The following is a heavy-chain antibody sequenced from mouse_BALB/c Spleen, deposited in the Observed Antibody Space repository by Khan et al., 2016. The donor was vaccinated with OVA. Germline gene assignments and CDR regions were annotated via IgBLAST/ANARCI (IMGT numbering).Heavy chain of an antibody. J-gene: IGHJ2*01. CDR1: GYTFTNYW. CDR3: TRGDPVNFDF. V-gene: IGHV1-69*02. Sequence: VQLQESGAEPVRPGTSVKLSCKASGYTFTNYWINWVKQRPGQGLEWIGNIYPSDSYTNYNQKFKDKATLTVDKFSSTAYMQLSSPTSEGSAVYFCTRGDPVNFDFWGQGTTLTVSS. CDR2: IYPSDSYT. D-gene: IGHD1-1*01.